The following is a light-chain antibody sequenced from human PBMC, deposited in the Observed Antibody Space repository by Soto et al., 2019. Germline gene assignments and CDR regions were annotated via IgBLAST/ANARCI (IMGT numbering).Light chain of an antibody. CDR2: GAS. V-gene: IGKV3-15*01. Sequence: EIVMTQYPATLSVSPGERATLSCRASQSVGSGLSWYQQKPDQAPRLLIYGASTRATGIPARFSGSGSGTEFTLTISSLHSVDYAVYYCQQYNNWPPYTFGQGTKVDTK. CDR1: QSVGSG. J-gene: IGKJ2*01. CDR3: QQYNNWPPYT.